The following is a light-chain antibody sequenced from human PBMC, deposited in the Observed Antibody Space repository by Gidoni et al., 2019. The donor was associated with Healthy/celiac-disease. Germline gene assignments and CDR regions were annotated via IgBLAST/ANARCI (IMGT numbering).Light chain of an antibody. CDR3: CSYAGSSTFVV. J-gene: IGLJ2*01. Sequence: QSALTQPASVSGSPGQSITISCTGTNSDVGNYNLVSWYQQHPGKAPKLMIFEVSERPSGVSNRFSGSKSGNTASLTISGLQAEDEADYHCCSYAGSSTFVVFGGGTKLTVL. V-gene: IGLV2-23*02. CDR2: EVS. CDR1: NSDVGNYNL.